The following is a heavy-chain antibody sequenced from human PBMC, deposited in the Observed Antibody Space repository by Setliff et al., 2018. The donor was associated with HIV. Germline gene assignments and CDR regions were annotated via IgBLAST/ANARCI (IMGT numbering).Heavy chain of an antibody. Sequence: TSETLSLTCTVSGGSISSYYWSRIRQPPGKGLEWIGYIYTSGSTNYNPSLKSRVTISVDTSKNQFSLKLSSVTAADTAVYYCARRIQLRDSSGRSCWTFDIWGQGTMVTVSS. J-gene: IGHJ3*02. V-gene: IGHV4-4*09. CDR1: GGSISSYY. CDR3: ARRIQLRDSSGRSCWTFDI. CDR2: IYTSGST. D-gene: IGHD2-15*01.